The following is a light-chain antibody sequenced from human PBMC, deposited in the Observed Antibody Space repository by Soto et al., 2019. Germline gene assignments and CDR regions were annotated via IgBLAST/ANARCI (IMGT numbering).Light chain of an antibody. Sequence: EIVLTQSPCTLSLSPGDRATLSCWASQSVSGYLAWYQQKLGQPPRLLIYDAFNRAAGIPARFSGSGSGTDFTLTISSLEPEDFAIYYCQHRSDWPITFGQGTLLEIK. CDR1: QSVSGY. CDR2: DAF. V-gene: IGKV3-11*01. J-gene: IGKJ5*01. CDR3: QHRSDWPIT.